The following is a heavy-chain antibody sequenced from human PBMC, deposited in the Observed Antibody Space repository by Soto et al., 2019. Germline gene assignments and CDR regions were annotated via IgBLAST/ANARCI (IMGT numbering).Heavy chain of an antibody. D-gene: IGHD5-18*01. V-gene: IGHV4-59*08. Sequence: PSETLSLTCTVSGGSISDYYWSWIRQPPGKRLEWIGYMFDTGNTNYNPSLRGRLTISVDTSKNQLSLKMTSVTAADTAVYYCARQQGYGGFAPWGQGTLVTVSS. CDR3: ARQQGYGGFAP. CDR1: GGSISDYY. J-gene: IGHJ5*02. CDR2: MFDTGNT.